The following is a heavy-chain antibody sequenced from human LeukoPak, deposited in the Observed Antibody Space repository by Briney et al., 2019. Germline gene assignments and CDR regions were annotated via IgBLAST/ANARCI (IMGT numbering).Heavy chain of an antibody. CDR1: GGSISSYY. Sequence: SETLSLTCTVSGGSISSYYWSWIRQPPGKGLEWIGYIYYSGSNNYNPSLKSRVTISVDTSKNQFSLKLSSVTAGDTAVYYCASSPYWGQGTLVTVSS. V-gene: IGHV4-59*08. CDR3: ASSPY. J-gene: IGHJ4*02. CDR2: IYYSGSN.